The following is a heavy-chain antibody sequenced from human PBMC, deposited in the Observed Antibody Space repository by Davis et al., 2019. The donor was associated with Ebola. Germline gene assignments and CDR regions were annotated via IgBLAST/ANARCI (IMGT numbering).Heavy chain of an antibody. D-gene: IGHD6-19*01. CDR1: GFTFSSYS. CDR2: ISSSSSTI. CDR3: ARGKTVAGTRGLSWFDP. Sequence: GESLKISCAASGFTFSSYSMNWVRQAPGKGLEWVSYISSSSSTIYYADSVKGRFTISRDNAKNSLYLQMNSLRDEDTAVFYCARGKTVAGTRGLSWFDPWGPGTLVTVSS. V-gene: IGHV3-48*02. J-gene: IGHJ5*02.